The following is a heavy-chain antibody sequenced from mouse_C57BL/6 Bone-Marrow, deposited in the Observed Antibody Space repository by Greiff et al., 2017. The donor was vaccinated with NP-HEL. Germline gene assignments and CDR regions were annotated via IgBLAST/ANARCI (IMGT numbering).Heavy chain of an antibody. CDR3: ARGRIYYDYDGYYFDY. J-gene: IGHJ2*01. CDR2: ISYDGSN. Sequence: VQLQQSGPGLMKPSQSLSLTCSVTGYSITSGYYWNWIRQFPGNKLEWMGYISYDGSNNYNPSLKNRISITRDTSKNQFFLKLNSVTTEDTATYYCARGRIYYDYDGYYFDYWGQGTTLTVSS. D-gene: IGHD2-4*01. V-gene: IGHV3-6*01. CDR1: GYSITSGYY.